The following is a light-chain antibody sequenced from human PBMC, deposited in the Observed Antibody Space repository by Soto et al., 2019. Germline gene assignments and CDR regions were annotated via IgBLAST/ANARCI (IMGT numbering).Light chain of an antibody. Sequence: QSALTQPASVCGSPGQSITISCTGTSSDVGGYNYVSWYQQHPGKAPKLMIYDVSNRPSGVSNRFSGSKSGNTASLTISGLQAEDEADYYCSSYTRSSFYVFGTGTKLTVL. CDR3: SSYTRSSFYV. CDR1: SSDVGGYNY. J-gene: IGLJ1*01. V-gene: IGLV2-14*01. CDR2: DVS.